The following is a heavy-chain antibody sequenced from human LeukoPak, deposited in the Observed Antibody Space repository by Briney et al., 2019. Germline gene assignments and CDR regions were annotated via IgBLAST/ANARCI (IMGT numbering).Heavy chain of an antibody. CDR2: IYYSGST. V-gene: IGHV4-30-4*07. CDR3: ARRYCSGGSCYSERGAFDI. D-gene: IGHD2-15*01. CDR1: GGSISSGGCS. Sequence: SETLSLTCAVSGGSISSGGCSWSWIRQPPGKGLEWIGYIYYSGSTYYNPSLKSRVTISVDTSKNQFSLKLSSVTAADTAVYYCARRYCSGGSCYSERGAFDIWGQGTMVTVSS. J-gene: IGHJ3*02.